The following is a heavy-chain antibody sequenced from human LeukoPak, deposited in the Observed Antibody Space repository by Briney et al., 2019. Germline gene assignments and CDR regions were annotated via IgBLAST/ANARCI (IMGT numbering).Heavy chain of an antibody. D-gene: IGHD3-9*01. CDR3: ARDDILTDMVKAAFDI. Sequence: KPGGSLRLSCAASGFTFSSYSMNWVRQAPGKGLEWVSSISSSSSYIYYADSVKGRFTISRDNARNSLYLQMNSLRAEDTAVYYCARDDILTDMVKAAFDIWGQGTKVTVSS. CDR1: GFTFSSYS. CDR2: ISSSSSYI. V-gene: IGHV3-21*01. J-gene: IGHJ3*02.